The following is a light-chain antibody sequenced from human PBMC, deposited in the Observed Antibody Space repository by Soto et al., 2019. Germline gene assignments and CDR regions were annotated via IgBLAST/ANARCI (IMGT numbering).Light chain of an antibody. CDR3: CSYAGGDTFFL. CDR2: EVS. J-gene: IGLJ1*01. V-gene: IGLV2-23*02. Sequence: QSLLTKPAYVSGSPGQSVTMSCGGGSCDVVSDSPVSWYQQLPGKAPKLIIYEVSKRPSGVSNRFSGSKSGNTASLTISGLQAEDEAEYYCCSYAGGDTFFLFGTGTKVTVL. CDR1: SCDVVSDSP.